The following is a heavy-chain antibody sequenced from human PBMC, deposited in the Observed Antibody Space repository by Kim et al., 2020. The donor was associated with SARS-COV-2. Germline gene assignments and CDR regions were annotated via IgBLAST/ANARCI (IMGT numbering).Heavy chain of an antibody. CDR3: VIQRAGTVY. J-gene: IGHJ4*02. Sequence: GDKTSYADSVKGRFTIARDNSKDTLYLQMSSLRAEDTAVYHGVIQRAGTVYWGQGTLVTVSS. CDR2: GDKT. D-gene: IGHD6-19*01. V-gene: IGHV3-64D*06.